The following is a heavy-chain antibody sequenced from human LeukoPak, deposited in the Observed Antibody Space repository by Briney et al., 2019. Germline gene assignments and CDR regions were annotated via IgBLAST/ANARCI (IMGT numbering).Heavy chain of an antibody. V-gene: IGHV1-18*01. CDR1: GGTFSSYA. CDR2: ISAYNGNT. CDR3: ARDRGYCTNGVCYGYDY. D-gene: IGHD2-8*01. J-gene: IGHJ4*02. Sequence: GASVKVSCKASGGTFSSYAISWVRQAPGQGLEWMGWISAYNGNTNYAQKLQGRVTMTTDTSTSTAYMELRSLRSDDTAVYYCARDRGYCTNGVCYGYDYWGQGTLVTVSS.